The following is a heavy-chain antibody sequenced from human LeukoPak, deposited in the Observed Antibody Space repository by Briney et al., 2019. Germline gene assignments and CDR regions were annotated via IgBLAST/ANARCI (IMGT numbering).Heavy chain of an antibody. J-gene: IGHJ3*02. CDR1: GYTFTGYS. D-gene: IGHD3-10*01. Sequence: ASVKVSCKSFGYTFTGYSMHWVRQAPGQGLEWMGWINPNSGGTNYAQKFQGRVTMTRDTSITTAYMELSRLRSDDAAVYYCARDLDYYGSGSFFNIWGQGTMVTVSS. V-gene: IGHV1-2*02. CDR3: ARDLDYYGSGSFFNI. CDR2: INPNSGGT.